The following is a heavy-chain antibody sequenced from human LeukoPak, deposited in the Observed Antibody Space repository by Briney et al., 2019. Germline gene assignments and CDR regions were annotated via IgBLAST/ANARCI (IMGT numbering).Heavy chain of an antibody. CDR2: IYYSGST. J-gene: IGHJ4*02. V-gene: IGHV4-4*02. D-gene: IGHD3/OR15-3a*01. CDR3: ANFGLEYTAFDY. Sequence: SGTLSLTCAVSGGSISSSNWWSWVRQPPGKGLEWIGEIYYSGSTNYNPSLKSRVTISVDKSKNQSSLKLSSVTAADTAVYYCANFGLEYTAFDYWGQGTLVTVSS. CDR1: GGSISSSNW.